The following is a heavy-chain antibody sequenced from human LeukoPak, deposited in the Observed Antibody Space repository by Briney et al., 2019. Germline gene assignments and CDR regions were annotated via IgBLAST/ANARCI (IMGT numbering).Heavy chain of an antibody. D-gene: IGHD2-8*01. CDR1: GYTFTDYF. CDR3: ARDFLGRTNGGSNYFGMDV. CDR2: INLHTGGA. V-gene: IGHV1-2*04. Sequence: ASVKVSCKSSGYTFTDYFLHWVRQAPGQGLEWMGCINLHTGGAHYAQKFQDWVSLTRDTSIDTAFMEFSSLRSDATAIYYCARDFLGRTNGGSNYFGMDVWGQGTTVTVSS. J-gene: IGHJ6*02.